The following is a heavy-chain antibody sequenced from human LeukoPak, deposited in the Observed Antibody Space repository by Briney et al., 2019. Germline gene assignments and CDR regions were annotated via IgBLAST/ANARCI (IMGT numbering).Heavy chain of an antibody. J-gene: IGHJ4*02. Sequence: PGESLRLSCAASGFMFDDYAMSWVRQAPGKGLEWVSGLNWGGGGIRYGDSVKGRFTISKDDAKNSLHLPMHSLRAEDTALYYCARHSNGGPGDGTTFDYWGQGTLVTVSS. D-gene: IGHD1-1*01. CDR3: ARHSNGGPGDGTTFDY. V-gene: IGHV3-20*04. CDR1: GFMFDDYA. CDR2: LNWGGGGI.